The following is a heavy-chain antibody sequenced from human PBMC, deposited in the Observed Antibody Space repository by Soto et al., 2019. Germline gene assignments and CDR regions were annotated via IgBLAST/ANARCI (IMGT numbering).Heavy chain of an antibody. J-gene: IGHJ4*02. CDR3: SLLSSGY. Sequence: EVQLVASGGGLVRHGGSLRLSCAASGFAFSNAWMNWVRQAPGKGMEWVGRIKSKTDGGTTNYAPTVKDSFTISTDDSKNTLLLEITSLHTEDTGVYYWSLLSSGYWGQGTLVTVSS. D-gene: IGHD1-26*01. V-gene: IGHV3-15*07. CDR2: IKSKTDGGTT. CDR1: GFAFSNAW.